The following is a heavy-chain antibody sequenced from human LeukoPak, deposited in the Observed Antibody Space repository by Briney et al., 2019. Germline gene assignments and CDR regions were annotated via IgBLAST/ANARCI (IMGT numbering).Heavy chain of an antibody. D-gene: IGHD3-10*02. Sequence: GGSLRLSCAASGFTLNTYAMSWVRQAPGKGLEWVSYISSSGSTVYYADSVKGRFTISRDNAKNSLYLQMNSLRAEDTAVYYCAELDITMIGGVWGKGTTVTISS. CDR1: GFTLNTYA. J-gene: IGHJ6*04. V-gene: IGHV3-48*03. CDR2: ISSSGSTV. CDR3: AELDITMIGGV.